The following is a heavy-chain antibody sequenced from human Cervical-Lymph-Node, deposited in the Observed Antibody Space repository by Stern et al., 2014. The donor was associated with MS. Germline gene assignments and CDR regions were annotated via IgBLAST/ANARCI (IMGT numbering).Heavy chain of an antibody. CDR3: ASPPPRRKWDDPNYGMDV. CDR2: IYPDDSDI. V-gene: IGHV5-51*03. J-gene: IGHJ6*02. Sequence: EVQLVESGAEVKKPGESLKISCKGSGYTFTNNWIAWVRQMPGKGLEWMGIIYPDDSDIRYSPSLQGQVTISADKSLSTAYLPRSSRKAADSALYYCASPPPRRKWDDPNYGMDVWGQGTTVPVSS. CDR1: GYTFTNNW. D-gene: IGHD1-1*01.